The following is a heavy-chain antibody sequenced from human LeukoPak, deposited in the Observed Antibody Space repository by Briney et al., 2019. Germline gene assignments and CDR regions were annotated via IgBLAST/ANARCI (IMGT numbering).Heavy chain of an antibody. D-gene: IGHD4-17*01. J-gene: IGHJ4*02. CDR2: INPSGGST. V-gene: IGHV1-46*03. CDR1: GYTFTSYY. Sequence: GASVKVSCKASGYTFTSYYMHWVRQAPGRGLEWMGTINPSGGSTNYAQKFQGRVTMTRDTSTSTVYMELSSLRSEDTAVYYCASDDYGDYHFDNWGQGTLVTVSS. CDR3: ASDDYGDYHFDN.